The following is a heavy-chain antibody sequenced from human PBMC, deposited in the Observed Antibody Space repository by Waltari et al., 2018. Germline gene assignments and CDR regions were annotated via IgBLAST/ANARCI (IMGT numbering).Heavy chain of an antibody. CDR1: GGTFSSYA. V-gene: IGHV1-46*01. Sequence: QVQLVQSGAEVKKPGSSVKVSCKASGGTFSSYAISWVRQAPGQGLEWMGIINPSGGSTSYAQKFQGRVTMTRDTSTSTVYMELSSLRSEDTAVYYCARGAAAAGLDYWGQGTLVTVSS. J-gene: IGHJ4*02. CDR2: INPSGGST. D-gene: IGHD6-13*01. CDR3: ARGAAAAGLDY.